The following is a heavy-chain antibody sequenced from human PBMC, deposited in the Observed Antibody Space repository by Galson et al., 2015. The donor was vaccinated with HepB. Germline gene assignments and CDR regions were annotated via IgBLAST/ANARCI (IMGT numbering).Heavy chain of an antibody. D-gene: IGHD1-1*01. CDR1: GFACDTHA. Sequence: SLRLSCAASGFACDTHAMSWVRQAPGRGLEWISGISGNGDSTFNADFVKGRFTVSSDNSNNMLYLLMNHLRAGDAGIAVCGNGHGLFDSLGQATLVTFNADALEVRFTVPRYNSNNTLDTEMNCLGTEEVGLFFCAKRYGLFDSWGQGILVTVSS. CDR2: ISGNGDST. V-gene: IGHV3-23*01. CDR3: GNGHGLFDSLGQATLVTFNADALEVRFTVPRYNSNNTLDTEMNCLGTEEVGLFFCAKRYGLFDS. J-gene: IGHJ5*01.